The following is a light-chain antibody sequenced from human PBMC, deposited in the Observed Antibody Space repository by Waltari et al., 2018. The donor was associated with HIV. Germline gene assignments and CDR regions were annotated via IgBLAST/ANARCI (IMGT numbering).Light chain of an antibody. J-gene: IGKJ4*01. Sequence: ETVMTQSPATLSVSPGERVTLSCRASQGISDKLAWYQQKPGQAPRFLIYDASSRAPGVPARFSGSGSGTDFTLTISSLQSEDSAVYYCQQYYNWPPLTVGGGTRVEIK. CDR3: QQYYNWPPLT. CDR1: QGISDK. V-gene: IGKV3-15*01. CDR2: DAS.